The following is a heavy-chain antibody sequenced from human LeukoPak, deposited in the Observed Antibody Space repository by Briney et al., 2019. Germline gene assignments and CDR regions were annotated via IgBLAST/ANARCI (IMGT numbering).Heavy chain of an antibody. CDR1: GGSINSGDYY. CDR2: IYYRGST. Sequence: PSQTLSLTCSVSGGSINSGDYYWSWIRQHPDKGLEWIGYIYYRGSTYYNPSLESRSVISVDTSKNQFSLKLSSVTAADTAAYYCARDVIMVRREIDSWGQGTLVTVSS. J-gene: IGHJ5*01. D-gene: IGHD3-10*01. V-gene: IGHV4-31*03. CDR3: ARDVIMVRREIDS.